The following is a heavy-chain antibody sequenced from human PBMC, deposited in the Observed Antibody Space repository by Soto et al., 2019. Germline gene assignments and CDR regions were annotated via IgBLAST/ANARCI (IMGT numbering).Heavy chain of an antibody. J-gene: IGHJ6*03. CDR2: LGGTGFTT. CDR1: GFTFGSYA. Sequence: EVQLLESGGGLVQPGGSLRLSCVVSGFTFGSYAMSWVRQAPEKGPEWVAILGGTGFTTYYADSVKGRFTISGEKAKRTLFLQMNSLSADDTGVYYCAKALRPSLNFFYYMDVWCRGTSVTVSS. CDR3: AKALRPSLNFFYYMDV. V-gene: IGHV3-23*01. D-gene: IGHD2-2*01.